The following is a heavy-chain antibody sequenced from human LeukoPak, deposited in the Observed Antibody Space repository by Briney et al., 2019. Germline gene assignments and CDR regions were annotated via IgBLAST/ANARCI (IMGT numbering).Heavy chain of an antibody. V-gene: IGHV3-64*04. CDR2: ISSNGGST. CDR3: ARDLVVVPAAIRYYYYYYGMDV. D-gene: IGHD2-2*02. J-gene: IGHJ6*02. CDR1: GFTFSSYA. Sequence: GGSLRLSCSASGFTFSSYAMHWVRQAPGKGLEYVSAISSNGGSTYYADSVKGRFTISRDNSKNTLYLQMNSLRAEDTAVYYCARDLVVVPAAIRYYYYYYGMDVWGQGTTVTVSS.